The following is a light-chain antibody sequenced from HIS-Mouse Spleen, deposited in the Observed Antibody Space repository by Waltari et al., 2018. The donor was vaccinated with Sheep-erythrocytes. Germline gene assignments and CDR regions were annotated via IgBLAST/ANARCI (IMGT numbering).Light chain of an antibody. CDR2: DVS. CDR3: CSYAGSYNHV. J-gene: IGLJ1*01. Sequence: QSALTQPRPVSGSPGQSVTISCPGPSSDVGGYNYVPWYQQHPGKAPKLMIYDVSKRPSGVPDRFSGSKSGNTASLTISGLQAEDEADYYCCSYAGSYNHVFATGTKVTVL. CDR1: SSDVGGYNY. V-gene: IGLV2-11*01.